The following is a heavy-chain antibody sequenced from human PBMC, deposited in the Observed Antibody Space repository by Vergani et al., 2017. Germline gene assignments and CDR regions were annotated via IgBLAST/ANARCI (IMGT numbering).Heavy chain of an antibody. CDR2: IYYSGST. D-gene: IGHD3-3*01. Sequence: QVQLQESGTGLVKPSETLSLTCTVSGGSISSYYWSWIRQPPGKGLEWIGYIYYSGSTNYNPSLKSRVTISVDTSKNQFSLKLSSVTAADTAVYYCARAYSDFWSAFDYWGQGTLVTVSS. CDR1: GGSISSYY. CDR3: ARAYSDFWSAFDY. V-gene: IGHV4-59*01. J-gene: IGHJ4*02.